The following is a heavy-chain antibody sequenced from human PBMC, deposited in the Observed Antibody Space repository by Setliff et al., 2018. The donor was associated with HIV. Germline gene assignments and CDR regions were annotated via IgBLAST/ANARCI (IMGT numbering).Heavy chain of an antibody. D-gene: IGHD3-22*01. CDR2: VCYSRSS. V-gene: IGHV4-39*01. Sequence: KLPETLSLTCTVSGGSVSSSSSYWGWIRQPPGKGLEWIGNVCYSRSSYYNPSLKSRVTISVDTSKNQFSLKLSSVTAADTAVYYCARHGVDDTSANYFRFGVHDHWGQGTLVTVSS. CDR3: ARHGVDDTSANYFRFGVHDH. CDR1: GGSVSSSSSY. J-gene: IGHJ4*02.